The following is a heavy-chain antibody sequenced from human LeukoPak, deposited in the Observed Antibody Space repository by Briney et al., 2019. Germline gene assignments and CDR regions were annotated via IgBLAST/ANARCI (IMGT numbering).Heavy chain of an antibody. D-gene: IGHD2-2*01. V-gene: IGHV3-23*01. CDR1: GFTFSSYA. J-gene: IGHJ6*03. Sequence: GGSLRLSCAASGFTFSSYAMSWARQAPGKGLEWVSGISGSCGSTYYADSVKGRFTISRDNSKNTLYLQMNSLRTEDTAEYYCAKGPQSTYYYYMDVWGKGTTVTVSS. CDR3: AKGPQSTYYYYMDV. CDR2: ISGSCGST.